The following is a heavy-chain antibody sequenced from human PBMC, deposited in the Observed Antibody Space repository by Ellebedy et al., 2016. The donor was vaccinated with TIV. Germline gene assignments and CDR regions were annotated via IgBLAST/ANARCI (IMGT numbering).Heavy chain of an antibody. Sequence: MPSETLSLTCAVYGGSFSGYYWSWIRQPPGKGLEWIGEINHSGSTNYNPSLKSRVTISVDTSKNQFSLKLSSVTAADTAVYYCASELVGAMASWGQGTLVTVSS. V-gene: IGHV4-34*01. D-gene: IGHD1-26*01. CDR2: INHSGST. CDR1: GGSFSGYY. CDR3: ASELVGAMAS. J-gene: IGHJ5*02.